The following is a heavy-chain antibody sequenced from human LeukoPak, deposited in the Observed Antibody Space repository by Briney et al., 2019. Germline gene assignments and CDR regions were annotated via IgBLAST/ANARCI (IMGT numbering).Heavy chain of an antibody. J-gene: IGHJ1*01. V-gene: IGHV3-74*01. CDR2: IYSDGSST. D-gene: IGHD3-10*01. Sequence: GGSLRLSCAASGXTFSSYWMHWVRQAPGKGLVWVSRIYSDGSSTNYADSVKGRFTISRDNAKNTLYLQMNSLRAEDTAVYYCARDRSSLGLWFGELRNWGQGTLVTVSS. CDR1: GXTFSSYW. CDR3: ARDRSSLGLWFGELRN.